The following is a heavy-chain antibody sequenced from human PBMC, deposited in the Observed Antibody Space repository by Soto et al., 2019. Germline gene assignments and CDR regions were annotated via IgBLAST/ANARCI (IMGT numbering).Heavy chain of an antibody. CDR1: GGTFSSYA. CDR3: ASARGYSGYAI. V-gene: IGHV1-69*12. Sequence: QVQLVQSGAEVKKPGSSVKVSCKASGGTFSSYAISWVRQAPGQGLEWMGGIIPIFGTANYAQKFQGRVTITADESASTAYMDLSSRRAGDAAVYYSASARGYSGYAISGQGTMVTVSS. D-gene: IGHD5-12*01. CDR2: IIPIFGTA. J-gene: IGHJ3*02.